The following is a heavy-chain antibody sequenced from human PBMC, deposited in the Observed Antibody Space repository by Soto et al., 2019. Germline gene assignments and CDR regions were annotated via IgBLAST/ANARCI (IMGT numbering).Heavy chain of an antibody. J-gene: IGHJ5*02. CDR3: ARGIATGQLDP. D-gene: IGHD2-15*01. V-gene: IGHV1-3*01. CDR1: GYTFTRYT. Sequence: ASVKVSCKASGYTFTRYTMNWVRQAPGQRLEWMGWINPDNGNTKSSQKFQDRVIITRDTSAGTAYTDLSSLRSEDTAVYYCARGIATGQLDPWGQGTLVTVSS. CDR2: INPDNGNT.